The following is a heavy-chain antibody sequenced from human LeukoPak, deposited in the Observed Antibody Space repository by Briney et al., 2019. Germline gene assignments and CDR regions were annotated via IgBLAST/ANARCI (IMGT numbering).Heavy chain of an antibody. V-gene: IGHV3-30*18. J-gene: IGHJ6*04. CDR1: GFTFSSYG. Sequence: GRSLRLSCAASGFTFSSYGMHWVRQAPGKGLEWVAVISYDGSNKYYADSVKGRFTISRDNSKNTLYLQMNSLRAEDTAVYYCAKDFDRLYYYYGMDVWGKGTTVTVSS. CDR2: ISYDGSNK. D-gene: IGHD3-9*01. CDR3: AKDFDRLYYYYGMDV.